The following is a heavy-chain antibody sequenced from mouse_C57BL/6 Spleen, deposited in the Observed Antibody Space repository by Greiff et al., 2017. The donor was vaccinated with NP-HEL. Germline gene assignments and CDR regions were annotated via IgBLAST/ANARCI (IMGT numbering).Heavy chain of an antibody. V-gene: IGHV6-3*01. CDR1: GFTFSNYW. CDR2: LRLKSDNYAT. D-gene: IGHD1-1*01. Sequence: EVKLMESGGGLVQPGGSMKLSCVASGFTFSNYWMNWVRQSPEKGLEWVAQLRLKSDNYATHYAESVKGRFTIARDDSKSSVYLQMNNLRAVDTGIYYCTGGYYGSSQFHWYFDVWGTGTTVTVSS. CDR3: TGGYYGSSQFHWYFDV. J-gene: IGHJ1*03.